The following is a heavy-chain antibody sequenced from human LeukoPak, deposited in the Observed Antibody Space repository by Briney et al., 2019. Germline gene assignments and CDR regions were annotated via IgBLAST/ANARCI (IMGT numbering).Heavy chain of an antibody. CDR3: ARSYEIQQWLAPGWFDP. D-gene: IGHD6-19*01. J-gene: IGHJ5*02. V-gene: IGHV4-59*01. Sequence: SETLSLTCTVSGGSISSYYWSWIGQPPGKGLEWIGYIYYSGSTNYNPSLKSRVTISVDTSKNQFSLKLSSVTAADTAVYYCARSYEIQQWLAPGWFDPWGQGTLVTVSS. CDR2: IYYSGST. CDR1: GGSISSYY.